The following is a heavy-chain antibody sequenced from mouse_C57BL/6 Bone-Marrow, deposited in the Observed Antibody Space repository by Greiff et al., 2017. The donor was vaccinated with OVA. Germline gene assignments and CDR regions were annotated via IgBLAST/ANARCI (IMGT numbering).Heavy chain of an antibody. D-gene: IGHD2-3*01. CDR2: ISYDGSN. V-gene: IGHV3-6*01. J-gene: IGHJ2*01. Sequence: EVQRVESGPGLVKPSQSLSLTCSVTGYSITSGYYWNWIRQFPGNKLEWMGYISYDGSNNYNPSLKNRISITRDTSKNQFFLKLNSVTTEDTATYYCARAPFYDGYYDYFDYWGQGTTLTVSS. CDR3: ARAPFYDGYYDYFDY. CDR1: GYSITSGYY.